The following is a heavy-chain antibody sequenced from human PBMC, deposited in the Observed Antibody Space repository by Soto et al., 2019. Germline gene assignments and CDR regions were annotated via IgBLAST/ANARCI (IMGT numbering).Heavy chain of an antibody. D-gene: IGHD2-21*02. CDR1: GGSISSSNW. Sequence: SETLSLTCAVSGGSISSSNWWSWVRQPPGKGLEWIGEIYHSGSTNYNPSLKSRVTISVDKSKNQFSLKLSSVTAADTAVYYCARDASDLSYCGGDCSWYFDLWGRGTLVTVS. J-gene: IGHJ2*01. V-gene: IGHV4-4*02. CDR2: IYHSGST. CDR3: ARDASDLSYCGGDCSWYFDL.